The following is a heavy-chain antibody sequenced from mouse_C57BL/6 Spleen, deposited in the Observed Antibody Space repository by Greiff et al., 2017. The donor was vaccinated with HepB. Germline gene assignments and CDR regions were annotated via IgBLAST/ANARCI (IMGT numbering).Heavy chain of an antibody. CDR3: ASLYYGNYDDY. D-gene: IGHD2-1*01. Sequence: EVHLVESGGGLVKPGGSLKLSCAASGFTFSSYAMSWVRQTPEKRLEWVATISDGGSYTYYPDNVKGRFTISRDNAKNNLYLQMSHLKSEDTAMYYCASLYYGNYDDYWGQGTTLTVSS. CDR2: ISDGGSYT. J-gene: IGHJ2*01. CDR1: GFTFSSYA. V-gene: IGHV5-4*01.